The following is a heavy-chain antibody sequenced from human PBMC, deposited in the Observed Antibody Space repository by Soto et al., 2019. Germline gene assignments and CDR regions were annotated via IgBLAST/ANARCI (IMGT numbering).Heavy chain of an antibody. CDR3: AKIGDYGDYVGGRYFDY. Sequence: VQLVESGGGVVQPGRSLRLSCAASGFTFSSYGMHWVRQAPGKGLEWVAVISYDGSNKYYADSVKGRFTISRDNSKNTLYLQMNSLRAEDTAVYYCAKIGDYGDYVGGRYFDYWGQGTLVTVSS. D-gene: IGHD4-17*01. CDR2: ISYDGSNK. CDR1: GFTFSSYG. J-gene: IGHJ4*02. V-gene: IGHV3-30*18.